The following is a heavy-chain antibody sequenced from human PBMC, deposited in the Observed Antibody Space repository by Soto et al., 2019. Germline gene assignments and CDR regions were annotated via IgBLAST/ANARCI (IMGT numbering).Heavy chain of an antibody. CDR3: ALDSNYYGSGSYYNH. CDR1: GGSISSYY. CDR2: IYYSGST. V-gene: IGHV4-59*01. Sequence: SETLSLTCTVSGGSISSYYWSWIRQPPGKGLEWIGYIYYSGSTNYNPSLKSRVTISVDTSKNQFSLKLSSVTAADAAVYYCALDSNYYGSGSYYNHWGQGTLVTVSS. D-gene: IGHD3-10*01. J-gene: IGHJ4*02.